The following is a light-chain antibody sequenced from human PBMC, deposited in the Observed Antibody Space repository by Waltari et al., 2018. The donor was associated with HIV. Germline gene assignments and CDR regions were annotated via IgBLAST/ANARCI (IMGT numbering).Light chain of an antibody. J-gene: IGLJ2*01. CDR3: QSYDSSLV. Sequence: QSVLTQPPSVSAAAGQRLTISCTGSSSNIGAGSDVHWYQQIAGAAPKLLIYGDNNRPSGVPDRFSGSKSGTSASLAITGLQAEDAADYYCQSYDSSLVFGGGTKLTV. V-gene: IGLV1-40*01. CDR1: SSNIGAGSD. CDR2: GDN.